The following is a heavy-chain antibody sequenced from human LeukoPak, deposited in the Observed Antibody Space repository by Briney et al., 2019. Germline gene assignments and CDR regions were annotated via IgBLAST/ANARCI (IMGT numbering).Heavy chain of an antibody. J-gene: IGHJ4*02. CDR2: TNPNSGGT. D-gene: IGHD5-12*01. V-gene: IGHV1-2*02. CDR3: ARGYSGYFTLDY. CDR1: GYTFTGYY. Sequence: ASVKVSCKASGYTFTGYYMHWVRQAPGQGLEWMGWTNPNSGGTNYAQKFQGRVTMTRDMSTSTVYMELSSLRSEDTAVYYCARGYSGYFTLDYWGQGTLVTVSS.